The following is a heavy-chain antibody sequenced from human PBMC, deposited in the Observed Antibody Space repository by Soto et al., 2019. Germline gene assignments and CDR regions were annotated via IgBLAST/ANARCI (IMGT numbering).Heavy chain of an antibody. CDR3: ASMGGVATIHGGIHKNYYYGMDV. Sequence: GESLKISCKGSGYSFTSYWISWVRQMPGKGLEWMGRIDPSDSYTNYSPSFQGHVTISADKSISTAYLQWSSLKASDTAMYYCASMGGVATIHGGIHKNYYYGMDVWGQGTTVTSP. J-gene: IGHJ6*02. D-gene: IGHD5-12*01. V-gene: IGHV5-10-1*01. CDR2: IDPSDSYT. CDR1: GYSFTSYW.